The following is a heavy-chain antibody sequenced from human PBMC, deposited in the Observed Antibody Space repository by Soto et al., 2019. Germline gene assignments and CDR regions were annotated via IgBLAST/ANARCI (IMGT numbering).Heavy chain of an antibody. CDR3: TIGSWSGEVFDI. CDR1: GGTFSTYS. J-gene: IGHJ3*02. D-gene: IGHD2-2*01. Sequence: QVQLVQSGAEVKKPGSSVKVSCKDSGGTFSTYSMFWVRQAPGQGLEWMGRIIPMLGIRNYAQRFQDRVTITADQSTATAHMELSSLRSEDTALYYFTIGSWSGEVFDIWGQGTMVTVSS. V-gene: IGHV1-69*02. CDR2: IIPMLGIR.